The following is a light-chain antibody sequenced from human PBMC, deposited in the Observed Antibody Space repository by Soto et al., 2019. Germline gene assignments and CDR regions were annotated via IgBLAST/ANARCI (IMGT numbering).Light chain of an antibody. CDR2: DAS. V-gene: IGKV1-5*01. Sequence: DIQMTQSPSTLSASVGDRVTITCRASQSISMWLAWYQQKPGKAPKFLIYDASILESGVPSRFSGSGSGTEFTLTISSLQPDDFATSYCQQYNSYSYTFGQGTKLEIK. J-gene: IGKJ2*01. CDR3: QQYNSYSYT. CDR1: QSISMW.